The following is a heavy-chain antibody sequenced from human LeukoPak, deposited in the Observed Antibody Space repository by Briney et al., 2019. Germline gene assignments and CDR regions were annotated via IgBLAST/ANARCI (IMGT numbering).Heavy chain of an antibody. CDR3: ARTWKRFYDY. CDR2: IKQDGSEK. J-gene: IGHJ4*02. V-gene: IGHV3-7*01. Sequence: GGSLRLSCAASGFTFSSYWMSWVRQARGQGLEWVANIKQDGSEKYYVDSVRGRFTISRDNAKNSLYLQMNSLRAEDTAVYYCARTWKRFYDYWGQGTLVTVSS. D-gene: IGHD1-1*01. CDR1: GFTFSSYW.